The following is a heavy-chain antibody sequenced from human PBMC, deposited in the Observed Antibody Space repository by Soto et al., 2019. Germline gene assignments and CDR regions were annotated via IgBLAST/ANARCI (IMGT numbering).Heavy chain of an antibody. CDR3: ARDGGRYNGSYYNWFDP. V-gene: IGHV1-2*04. CDR2: INPNSGGT. CDR1: GYTFTGYY. Sequence: ASVKVSCKASGYTFTGYYMHWVRQAPGQGLEWMGWINPNSGGTNYAQKFQGWVTMTRDTSISTAYMELSRLRSDDTAVYYCARDGGRYNGSYYNWFDPWSQGTLVTVSS. J-gene: IGHJ5*02. D-gene: IGHD1-26*01.